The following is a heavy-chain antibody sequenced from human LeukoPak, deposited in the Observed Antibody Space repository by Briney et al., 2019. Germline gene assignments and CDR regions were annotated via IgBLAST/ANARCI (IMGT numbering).Heavy chain of an antibody. Sequence: SETLSLTCSVSSGSIINSNYYWGWIRQPPGKGLECIGTIYSGGTTFYTPSLQSRVTISVDTSKRQFSLRLSSMTAADTAMYFCVRGATAHDAFDIWGQGTMVTVSS. CDR1: SGSIINSNYY. CDR2: IYSGGTT. V-gene: IGHV4-39*01. CDR3: VRGATAHDAFDI. D-gene: IGHD6-13*01. J-gene: IGHJ3*02.